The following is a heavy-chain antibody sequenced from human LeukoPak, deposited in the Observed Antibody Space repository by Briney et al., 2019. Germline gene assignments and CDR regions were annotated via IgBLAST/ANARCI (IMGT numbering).Heavy chain of an antibody. J-gene: IGHJ4*02. CDR3: ARRDTSSGWSFDS. Sequence: SETLSLTCTVAGGSIGNYHWSWIRHPAGKGLEWNGQIHSSGSTNNNPPLKSRVSMSIDTTEDQVSLTIRSVTVADTALYYCARRDTSSGWSFDSWGQGTLVTVAS. CDR2: IHSSGST. D-gene: IGHD6-19*01. CDR1: GGSIGNYH. V-gene: IGHV4-4*07.